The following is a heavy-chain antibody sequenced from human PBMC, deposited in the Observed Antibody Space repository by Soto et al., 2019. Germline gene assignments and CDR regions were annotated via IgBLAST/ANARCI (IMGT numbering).Heavy chain of an antibody. D-gene: IGHD6-19*01. Sequence: ASVKVSCKASGYTFISYGISWVRQAPGQGLEWMGWVSAYNGNTNYAQKFQGRVTMTTDTATHTAYMELSSLRSDDTAVYYCARDLEGMAVTAAYYVDSWGQGTLVTVSS. J-gene: IGHJ4*02. CDR3: ARDLEGMAVTAAYYVDS. CDR1: GYTFISYG. V-gene: IGHV1-18*01. CDR2: VSAYNGNT.